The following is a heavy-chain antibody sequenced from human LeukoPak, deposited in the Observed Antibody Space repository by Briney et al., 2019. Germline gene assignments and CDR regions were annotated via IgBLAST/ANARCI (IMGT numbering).Heavy chain of an antibody. CDR3: AKGQIRWEHLRQDAFDI. Sequence: PGGSLRLSCTVSGFTVSSNSMSWVRQAPGKGLEWVSFIYSDNTHYSDSVKGRFTISRDNSKNTLYLQMNSLRAEDTAVYYCAKGQIRWEHLRQDAFDIWGQGTTVTVSS. V-gene: IGHV3-66*03. CDR1: GFTVSSNS. J-gene: IGHJ3*02. CDR2: IYSDNT. D-gene: IGHD4-23*01.